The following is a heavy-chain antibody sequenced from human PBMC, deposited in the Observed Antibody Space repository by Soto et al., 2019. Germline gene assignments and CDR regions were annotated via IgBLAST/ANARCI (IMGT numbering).Heavy chain of an antibody. V-gene: IGHV3-15*01. CDR3: TTDYDSSGYYFPDAFGI. CDR2: IKSRSDGGRT. D-gene: IGHD3-22*01. Sequence: PGGSVRLSCVASGFTFSKAWMSWVRQAPGRGLEWVGRIKSRSDGGRTDYPTPAKGSFTISRDDSKNTLYLQMNSLKTEDTAMYYCTTDYDSSGYYFPDAFGIWGQGTMVTVSS. CDR1: GFTFSKAW. J-gene: IGHJ3*02.